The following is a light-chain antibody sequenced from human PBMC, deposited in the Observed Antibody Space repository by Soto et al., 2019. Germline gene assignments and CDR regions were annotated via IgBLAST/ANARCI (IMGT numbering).Light chain of an antibody. V-gene: IGKV1-16*01. CDR3: QQYKTYPLT. Sequence: DIQMTQSPSPLSASVGDRVTITCRASQGIGNNLAWFQQKPGKAPKSLIYGASSLQSGVPSRFSRSGSGTDFTLNISSLQPEDFATYYCQQYKTYPLTFGGGTKVEIK. CDR1: QGIGNN. J-gene: IGKJ4*01. CDR2: GAS.